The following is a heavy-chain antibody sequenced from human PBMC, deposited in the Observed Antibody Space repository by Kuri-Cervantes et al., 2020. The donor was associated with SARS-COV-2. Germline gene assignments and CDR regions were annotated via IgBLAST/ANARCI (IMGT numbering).Heavy chain of an antibody. CDR1: GGSISSHY. J-gene: IGHJ5*02. V-gene: IGHV4-59*08. CDR2: IYYSSST. CDR3: ARRYYYDSSGYGSNYNWFDP. Sequence: SETLSLTCTVSGGSISSHYWGWIWQPPGKGLEWIGYIYYSSSTNYYPSRKLRVTISVDTSKNQFSLKLNSMTAADTAVYYCARRYYYDSSGYGSNYNWFDPWGQGTLVTVSS. D-gene: IGHD3-22*01.